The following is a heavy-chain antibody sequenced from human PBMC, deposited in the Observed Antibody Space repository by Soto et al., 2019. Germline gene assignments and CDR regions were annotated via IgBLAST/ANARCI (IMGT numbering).Heavy chain of an antibody. CDR3: ASGGQTIIPKD. Sequence: QVQLQQWGAGLLKPSETLSLTCAVYGGSFSGYYWSWIRQPPGKGLDWIGEINHGGSTNYNPSLKSRVTISIDTSKNQFSLKLSSMTAADTAVYYCASGGQTIIPKDWGQGTLVTVSS. CDR1: GGSFSGYY. D-gene: IGHD5-12*01. J-gene: IGHJ4*02. V-gene: IGHV4-34*02. CDR2: INHGGST.